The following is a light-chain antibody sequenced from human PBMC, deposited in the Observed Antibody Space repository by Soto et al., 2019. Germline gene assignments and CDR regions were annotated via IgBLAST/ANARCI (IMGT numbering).Light chain of an antibody. CDR1: SSDVVGYNY. V-gene: IGLV2-8*01. J-gene: IGLJ1*01. Sequence: QSVLTQPPSASGSPGQSVTISCTGTSSDVVGYNYVSWYQQHPGKAPKLMIYEVSKRPSGVPDRFSGSKSGNTASLTVSGLQAEDEVDYYCSSYAGSNNWVFGNG. CDR3: SSYAGSNNWV. CDR2: EVS.